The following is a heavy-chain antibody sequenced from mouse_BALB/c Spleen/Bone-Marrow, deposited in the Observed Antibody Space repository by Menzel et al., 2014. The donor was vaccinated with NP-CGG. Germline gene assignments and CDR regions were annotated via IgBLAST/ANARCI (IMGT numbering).Heavy chain of an antibody. CDR3: ATYRFGWYFNV. CDR1: GFSIKDTY. J-gene: IGHJ1*01. Sequence: EVQLVESGAELVKPGASVKLSCTASGFSIKDTYMHWVKQRPEQGLEWIGRIDPAKDNTKYDPKFQGEATIIADTSSNTAYLQLSSLTSEDTAVYYCATYRFGWYFNVWGAGTTVTVSS. V-gene: IGHV14-3*02. D-gene: IGHD2-14*01. CDR2: IDPAKDNT.